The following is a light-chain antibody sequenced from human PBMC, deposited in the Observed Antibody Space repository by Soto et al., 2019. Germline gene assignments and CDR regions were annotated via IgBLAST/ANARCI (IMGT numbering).Light chain of an antibody. CDR2: SNN. Sequence: QSVLTQPPSVSAAPGQKVTISCSGSSSNIGNNYVSWYQQLPGTAPKLLIYSNNKRPSGVPDRFSGSKSGTSASLAISGLQSEDEADYYCAAWDDSLNGRVFGTGTKVTVL. CDR3: AAWDDSLNGRV. V-gene: IGLV1-44*01. CDR1: SSNIGNNY. J-gene: IGLJ1*01.